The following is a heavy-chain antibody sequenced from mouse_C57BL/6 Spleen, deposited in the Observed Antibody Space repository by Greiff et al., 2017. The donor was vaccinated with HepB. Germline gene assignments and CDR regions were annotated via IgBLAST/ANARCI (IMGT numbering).Heavy chain of an antibody. CDR1: GYTFPSYW. J-gene: IGHJ4*01. CDR3: ARRTLDGSMDY. V-gene: IGHV1-69*01. D-gene: IGHD2-3*01. Sequence: QVQLQQPGAELVMPGASVKLSCKASGYTFPSYWMHWVKQRPGQGLEWIGEIDPSDSYTNYNQKFKGKSTLTVDKSSRAAYMQVSSLTSEDSAVYYCARRTLDGSMDYWGQGTSVTVSS. CDR2: IDPSDSYT.